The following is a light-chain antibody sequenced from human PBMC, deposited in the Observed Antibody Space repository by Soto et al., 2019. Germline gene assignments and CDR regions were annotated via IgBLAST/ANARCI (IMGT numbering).Light chain of an antibody. V-gene: IGLV2-23*01. CDR1: SSDVGSYNL. Sequence: QSALTQPASVSGSPGQSITISCTGTSSDVGSYNLVSWYQQHPGKAPKLMIYEGSKRPSGVSNRFSGSKSGNTASLTISGLQAEDEADYYCCSYASSRSLVFGGGTKLNRP. CDR3: CSYASSRSLV. J-gene: IGLJ2*01. CDR2: EGS.